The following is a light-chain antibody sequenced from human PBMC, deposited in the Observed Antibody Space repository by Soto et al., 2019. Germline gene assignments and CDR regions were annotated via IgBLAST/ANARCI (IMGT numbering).Light chain of an antibody. J-gene: IGLJ1*01. CDR1: SSDVGGYNY. V-gene: IGLV2-14*01. Sequence: QSALTQPASVSGSPGQSITISCTGTSSDVGGYNYVSWYQQHPGKAPKLMIYEVSNRPLGVSNRFSGSKSGNTASLTISGLQAEDEADYYCTSYTSSSTLDVSGTGTKVTVL. CDR3: TSYTSSSTLDV. CDR2: EVS.